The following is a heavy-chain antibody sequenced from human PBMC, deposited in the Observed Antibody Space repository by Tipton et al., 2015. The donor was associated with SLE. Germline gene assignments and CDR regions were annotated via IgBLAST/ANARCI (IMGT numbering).Heavy chain of an antibody. CDR3: ARGGTLWYYYSYMDV. CDR2: INHSGGT. Sequence: TLSLTCAVYGGSFSGYYWSWIRQPPGKGLEWIGEINHSGGTNYNPSLKSRVTISVDTSKKQFSLKLNSVTAADTAVYYCARGGTLWYYYSYMDVWGKGTTVTVSS. CDR1: GGSFSGYY. D-gene: IGHD3-16*01. V-gene: IGHV4-34*01. J-gene: IGHJ6*03.